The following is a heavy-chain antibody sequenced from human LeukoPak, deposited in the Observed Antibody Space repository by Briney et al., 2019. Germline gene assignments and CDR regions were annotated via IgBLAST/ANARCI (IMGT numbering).Heavy chain of an antibody. CDR3: ARNRTSYYGEIPFDV. Sequence: SETLSLTCTVSGGAISNFYWSWIRRSAGKGLEWIGQIYGSGGTNYNPSLKSRVTMSADKSKNQISLRLTSVTAADTAVYYCARNRTSYYGEIPFDVWGQGTMVTVSS. V-gene: IGHV4-4*07. CDR1: GGAISNFY. D-gene: IGHD3/OR15-3a*01. CDR2: IYGSGGT. J-gene: IGHJ3*01.